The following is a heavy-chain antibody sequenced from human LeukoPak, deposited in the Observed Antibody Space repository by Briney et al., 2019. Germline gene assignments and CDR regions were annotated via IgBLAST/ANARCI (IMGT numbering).Heavy chain of an antibody. Sequence: PWETLSLTCTVSGGPISSSSYYWRWLRQPPGKGLVWIGSIYYSGSTYYNPSLKSRVTISVDTSKNQFSLKLSSVTAADTAVYYCAREDSRSLDFDYWGQGTLVTVSS. J-gene: IGHJ4*02. V-gene: IGHV4-39*02. CDR3: AREDSRSLDFDY. D-gene: IGHD6-13*01. CDR1: GGPISSSSYY. CDR2: IYYSGST.